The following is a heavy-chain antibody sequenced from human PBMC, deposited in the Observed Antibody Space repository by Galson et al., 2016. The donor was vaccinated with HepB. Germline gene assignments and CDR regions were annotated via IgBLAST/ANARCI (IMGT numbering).Heavy chain of an antibody. CDR3: AKEGVRYTSDY. D-gene: IGHD1-1*01. Sequence: SLRLSCAASGFTFSDYGMHWVRQAPGKGLEWVAMISYDGDNIYYGDSVKGRFTISRDNSKNTLFLQMNALKIEDTAVYCCAKEGVRYTSDYWGQGTLVTVSS. CDR2: ISYDGDNI. J-gene: IGHJ4*02. CDR1: GFTFSDYG. V-gene: IGHV3-30*18.